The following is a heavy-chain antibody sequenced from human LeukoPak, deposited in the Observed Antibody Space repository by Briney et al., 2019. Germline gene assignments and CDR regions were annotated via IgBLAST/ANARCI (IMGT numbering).Heavy chain of an antibody. J-gene: IGHJ4*02. D-gene: IGHD2-21*01. Sequence: PGGSLRLSCAASGFPFTNAWMRWVRQAPGKGLEWVSGISDSGGKTYYADSVKGQFTISRDNAKNTLYLQMNRLRAEDTAVYYGAKVHCASAWIDYWGQGTLVIVSS. V-gene: IGHV3-23*01. CDR2: ISDSGGKT. CDR1: GFPFTNAW. CDR3: AKVHCASAWIDY.